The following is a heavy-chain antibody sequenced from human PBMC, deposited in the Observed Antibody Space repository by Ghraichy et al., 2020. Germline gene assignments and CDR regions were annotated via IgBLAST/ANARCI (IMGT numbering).Heavy chain of an antibody. V-gene: IGHV3-23*01. D-gene: IGHD1-14*01. CDR3: AKATRGYTRSCADY. Sequence: GGSLRLSCAASGFSFTGYAMNWVRQAPGKGLEWVSAIRGSGASPSYADSVKGRFTISRDNSKNTLFLQMNNLRVEDAARYYCAKATRGYTRSCADYWGQGALVTVSS. CDR2: IRGSGASP. CDR1: GFSFTGYA. J-gene: IGHJ4*02.